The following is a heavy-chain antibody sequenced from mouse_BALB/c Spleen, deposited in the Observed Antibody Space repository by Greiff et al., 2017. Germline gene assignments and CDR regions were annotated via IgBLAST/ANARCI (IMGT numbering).Heavy chain of an antibody. J-gene: IGHJ2*01. CDR3: ARHPDY. CDR2: IRNRANGYTT. Sequence: EVKVVESGGGLVQPGGSLRLSCATSGFTFTDYYMSWVRQPPGKALEWLGFIRNRANGYTTEYSASVKGRFTISRDNSQSILYLQMNTLRAEDSATYYCARHPDYWGQGTTLTVSS. V-gene: IGHV7-3*02. CDR1: GFTFTDYY.